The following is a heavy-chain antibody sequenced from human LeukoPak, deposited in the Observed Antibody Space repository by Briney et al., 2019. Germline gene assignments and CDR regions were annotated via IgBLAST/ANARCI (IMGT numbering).Heavy chain of an antibody. J-gene: IGHJ4*02. CDR1: GFTFSDYS. CDR2: IRYDGNNK. CDR3: AKDMDVGDYGSVDYFDY. D-gene: IGHD3-10*01. Sequence: GGSLRLSCAASGFTFSDYSMHWVRQAPGKGHNWVAFIRYDGNNKYYADSVKGRFTISRANSKNMLYLKMNSLSTEDTAVYYCAKDMDVGDYGSVDYFDYCGQGTLVTVSS. V-gene: IGHV3-30*02.